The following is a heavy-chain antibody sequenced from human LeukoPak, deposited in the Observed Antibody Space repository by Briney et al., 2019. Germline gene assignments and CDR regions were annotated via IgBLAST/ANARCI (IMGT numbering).Heavy chain of an antibody. J-gene: IGHJ2*01. CDR1: GFTFSTYW. Sequence: PGGSLRLSCATSGFTFSTYWMTWVRQAPGKGLEWVANIKQDGGEKYYVDSVKGRFTISRDNAKNSLYLQMNSLSAEDTAVYHCAREGGPPPWYFDLWGRGTLVTVSS. CDR2: IKQDGGEK. D-gene: IGHD3-16*01. CDR3: AREGGPPPWYFDL. V-gene: IGHV3-7*04.